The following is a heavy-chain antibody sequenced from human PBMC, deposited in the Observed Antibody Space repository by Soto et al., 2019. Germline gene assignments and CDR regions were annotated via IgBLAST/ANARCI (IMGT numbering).Heavy chain of an antibody. V-gene: IGHV4-39*01. D-gene: IGHD3-10*01. Sequence: QLLESGPGLVKPSETLSLTCTVSGGSISSSSYYWGWIRQPPGKGLEWIGSIYYSGSTYYNPSLKSRVTISVDTSKNQFSLKLSSVTAADTAVYYCARVGALWFGEGGDYWGQGTLVTVSS. J-gene: IGHJ4*02. CDR1: GGSISSSSYY. CDR2: IYYSGST. CDR3: ARVGALWFGEGGDY.